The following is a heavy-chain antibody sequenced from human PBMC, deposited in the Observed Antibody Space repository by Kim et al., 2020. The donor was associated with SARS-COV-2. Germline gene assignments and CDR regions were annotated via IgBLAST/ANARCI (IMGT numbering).Heavy chain of an antibody. CDR2: IYHDGNT. CDR1: GGSITYNNW. J-gene: IGHJ4*01. V-gene: IGHV4-4*02. CDR3: ARGSAIIQFDY. Sequence: SETLSLTCAVSGGSITYNNWWSWVRQPPGKGLEWIGEIYHDGNTNYNPSLKSRVTISVDKSKNQFSLKLHSVTAADTAVYYCARGSAIIQFDYWGQGTLVTVSS. D-gene: IGHD2-2*02.